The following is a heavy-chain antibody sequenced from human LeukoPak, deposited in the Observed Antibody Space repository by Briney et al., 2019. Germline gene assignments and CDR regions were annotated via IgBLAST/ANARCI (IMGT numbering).Heavy chain of an antibody. Sequence: GGSLRLSCEASGFTLRNHGMHWVRQPPGKGLEWVAVIWYDGSNQYYADSVKGRFTISRDNSKNTQSLQMNSLRVEDTAVYYCARDMASRRLDYWGQGTLVTVSS. D-gene: IGHD5-24*01. J-gene: IGHJ4*02. CDR1: GFTLRNHG. CDR3: ARDMASRRLDY. CDR2: IWYDGSNQ. V-gene: IGHV3-33*01.